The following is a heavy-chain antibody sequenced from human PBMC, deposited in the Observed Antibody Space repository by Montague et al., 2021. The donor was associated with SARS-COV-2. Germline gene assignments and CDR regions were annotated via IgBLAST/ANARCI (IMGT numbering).Heavy chain of an antibody. Sequence: SETLSLTCTVSGGSISSYYWSWIRQPPGKGLEWIGYIYYSGSTNYKPSLKSRVTISVDTSKNQFSLKLSSATAADTAVYYCARGPRITMIVVVITDIWFDPWGQGTLVTVSS. CDR3: ARGPRITMIVVVITDIWFDP. D-gene: IGHD3-22*01. CDR2: IYYSGST. V-gene: IGHV4-59*12. CDR1: GGSISSYY. J-gene: IGHJ5*02.